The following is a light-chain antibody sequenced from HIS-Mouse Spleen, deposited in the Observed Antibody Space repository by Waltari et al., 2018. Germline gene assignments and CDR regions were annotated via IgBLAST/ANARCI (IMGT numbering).Light chain of an antibody. V-gene: IGLV2-14*01. CDR2: EVS. Sequence: QSALTQPASVSGSPGQSITISCTGTSSDVGGYNYVSWYQQHPGKAPKLMIYEVSNRPSGVSERFSGSKSGNTASLTSSGLQAEDEADYYCSSYTSSSTLVFGGGTKLTVL. J-gene: IGLJ2*01. CDR1: SSDVGGYNY. CDR3: SSYTSSSTLV.